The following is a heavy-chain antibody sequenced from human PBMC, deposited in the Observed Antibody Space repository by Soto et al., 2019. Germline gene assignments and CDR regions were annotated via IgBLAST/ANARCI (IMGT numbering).Heavy chain of an antibody. Sequence: ASVKVSCKASGYTFTSYYMHWVRQAPGQGLEWMGIINPSGGSTSYAQKFQGRVTMTRDTSTSTVYMELSSLRSEDTAVYYCARDKTVDTAMVPIFDYWGQGTLVTVSS. D-gene: IGHD5-18*01. CDR3: ARDKTVDTAMVPIFDY. CDR2: INPSGGST. J-gene: IGHJ4*02. V-gene: IGHV1-46*01. CDR1: GYTFTSYY.